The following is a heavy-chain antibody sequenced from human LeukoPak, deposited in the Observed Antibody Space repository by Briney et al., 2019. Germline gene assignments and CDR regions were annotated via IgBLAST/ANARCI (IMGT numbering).Heavy chain of an antibody. CDR3: ARDSSLGYYYGMDV. Sequence: PGGSLRLSCAASGFTFSSYWMSWVRQAPGKGLEGVANINKDGSERYYVDSVKGRFTISRDNANNSLYLQMNSLRAEDTAVYYCARDSSLGYYYGMDVWGQGTTVTVSS. D-gene: IGHD6-6*01. CDR1: GFTFSSYW. J-gene: IGHJ6*02. CDR2: INKDGSER. V-gene: IGHV3-7*01.